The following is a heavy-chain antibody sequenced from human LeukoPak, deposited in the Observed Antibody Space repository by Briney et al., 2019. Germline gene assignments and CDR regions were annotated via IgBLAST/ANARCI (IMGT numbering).Heavy chain of an antibody. V-gene: IGHV3-30-3*01. CDR3: ARLGDSSP. CDR1: GFTFSGYP. CDR2: ISYDGSNK. J-gene: IGHJ5*02. Sequence: PGGSLRLSCAASGFTFSGYPIHWVRQAPGKGLEWVAVISYDGSNKYYADSVKGRFTISRDNSKNTLYLQMNSLRAEDTAVYYCARLGDSSPWGQGTLVTVSS. D-gene: IGHD3-16*01.